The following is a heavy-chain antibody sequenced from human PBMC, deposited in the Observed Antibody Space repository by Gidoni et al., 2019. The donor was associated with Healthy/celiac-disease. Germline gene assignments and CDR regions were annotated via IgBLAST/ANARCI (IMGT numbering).Heavy chain of an antibody. Sequence: QVQLVESGGGVVQPGRSLRLSCAASGFTFSSYGMHWVRQAPGKGLEWVAVISYDGSNKYYADSVKGRFTISRDNSKNTLYLQMNSLRAEDTAVYYCAKDRGAAHVWGQGTTVTVSS. CDR2: ISYDGSNK. J-gene: IGHJ6*02. CDR3: AKDRGAAHV. CDR1: GFTFSSYG. D-gene: IGHD3-10*01. V-gene: IGHV3-30*18.